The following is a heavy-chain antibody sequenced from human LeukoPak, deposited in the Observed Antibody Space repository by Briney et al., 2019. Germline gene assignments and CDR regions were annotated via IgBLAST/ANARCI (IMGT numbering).Heavy chain of an antibody. CDR3: ARVRPRDYYYYYYMDV. CDR2: IYYSGST. CDR1: GGSISSGDYY. Sequence: SQTLSLTCTVSGGSISSGDYYWSWIRQPPGKGLEWIGYIYYSGSTYYNPSLKSRVTISVDTSKNQFSLKLSSVTAADTAVYYCARVRPRDYYYYYYMDVWGKGTTVTVSS. J-gene: IGHJ6*03. D-gene: IGHD6-25*01. V-gene: IGHV4-30-4*08.